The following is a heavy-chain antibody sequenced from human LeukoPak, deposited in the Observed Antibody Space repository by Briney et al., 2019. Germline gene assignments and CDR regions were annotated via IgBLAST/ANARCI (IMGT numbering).Heavy chain of an antibody. D-gene: IGHD4-17*01. CDR2: ISSSGSSM. V-gene: IGHV3-48*01. J-gene: IGHJ2*01. Sequence: GGSLRLSCAASGFTFSNYIMNWVRQAPGKGLEWVSYISSSGSSMYYADSVKGRFTISRDNSKNTLYLQMNSLRAEDTAVYYCARDRSYGDYAYWYFDLWGRGTLVTVSS. CDR1: GFTFSNYI. CDR3: ARDRSYGDYAYWYFDL.